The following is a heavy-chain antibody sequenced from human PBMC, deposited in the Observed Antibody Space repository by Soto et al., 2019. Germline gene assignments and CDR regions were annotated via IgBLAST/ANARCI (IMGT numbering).Heavy chain of an antibody. CDR2: IYYSGST. CDR1: GDSITSNSYF. D-gene: IGHD3-9*01. CDR3: ARHFSVDHFDY. J-gene: IGHJ4*02. Sequence: QLQLQESGPGLVKPSETLSLTCTVSGDSITSNSYFWAWIRQPPGKGLEWIGSIYYSGSTYHNPSLRSRVTISVDRSNNQFSVKLTSVTAADTAVYYCARHFSVDHFDYWGQGALVTVSS. V-gene: IGHV4-39*01.